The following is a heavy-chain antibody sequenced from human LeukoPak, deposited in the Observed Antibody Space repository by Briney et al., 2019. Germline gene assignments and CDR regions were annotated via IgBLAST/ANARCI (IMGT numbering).Heavy chain of an antibody. J-gene: IGHJ4*02. V-gene: IGHV4-39*01. CDR1: GGSISSRPYY. CDR3: ATLEIGDYYFDY. D-gene: IGHD3-16*01. Sequence: SVTLSLTCTVSGGSISSRPYYWGWVRQPPGKGLEWIGSISYSGSIHYNPSLNSRVTISVDTSKNHFSLRLSSVTAADTAVYYCATLEIGDYYFDYWGQGTLVTVSS. CDR2: ISYSGSI.